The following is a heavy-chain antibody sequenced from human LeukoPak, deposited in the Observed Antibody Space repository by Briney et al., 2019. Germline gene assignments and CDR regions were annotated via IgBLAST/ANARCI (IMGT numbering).Heavy chain of an antibody. V-gene: IGHV3-23*01. J-gene: IGHJ4*02. CDR3: AKHYYGSGSSKCFFDY. CDR2: ISGSGSST. CDR1: GFTFSSYG. Sequence: GGSLRLSCAASGFTFSSYGMSWVRQAPGKGLEWVSGISGSGSSTYDADSVKGRFTISRDNSKNTLYLQMNSLRAEDTAVYYCAKHYYGSGSSKCFFDYWGQGTLVTVSS. D-gene: IGHD3-10*01.